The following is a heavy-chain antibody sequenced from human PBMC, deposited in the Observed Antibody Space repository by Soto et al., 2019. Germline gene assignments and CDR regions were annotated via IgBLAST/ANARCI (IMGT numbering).Heavy chain of an antibody. CDR3: ARDRQSSGWLDAFDI. D-gene: IGHD6-19*01. Sequence: GGSLRLSCAASGFTLSTYDMHWVRQATGKGLEWVSALSYAGDTYYADSVKGRFTISRESSMNTVYLQMDSLTAEDTAVYYCARDRQSSGWLDAFDIWGQGTMVTVSS. J-gene: IGHJ3*02. CDR1: GFTLSTYD. V-gene: IGHV3-13*01. CDR2: LSYAGDT.